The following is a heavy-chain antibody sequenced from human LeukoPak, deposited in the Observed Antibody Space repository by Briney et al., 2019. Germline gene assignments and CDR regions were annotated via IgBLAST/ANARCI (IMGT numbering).Heavy chain of an antibody. CDR3: AGSTCSGGSCYSGDYFDY. D-gene: IGHD2-15*01. Sequence: SETLSLTCTVSGGSISSSNWWSWVRQPPGKGLEWIGEIYHSGSTNYNPSLKSRVTISVDKSKNQFSLKLSSVTAADTAVYYCAGSTCSGGSCYSGDYFDYWGQGTLVTVSS. CDR2: IYHSGST. CDR1: GGSISSSNW. V-gene: IGHV4-4*02. J-gene: IGHJ4*02.